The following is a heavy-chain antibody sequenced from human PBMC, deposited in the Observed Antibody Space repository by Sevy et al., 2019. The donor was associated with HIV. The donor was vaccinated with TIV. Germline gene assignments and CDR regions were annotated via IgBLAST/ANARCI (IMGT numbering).Heavy chain of an antibody. CDR3: AKDGLDWGSYFDY. Sequence: GGSLRLSCAASGFTFSSYTMNWVRQAPGKGLEWVSAVNSGGGTYYADSVKGRFTISRDTSKNTLYLQMNSLRAEDTAVYFWAKDGLDWGSYFDYWGREPWSPSPQ. CDR1: GFTFSSYT. CDR2: VNSGGGT. J-gene: IGHJ4*02. V-gene: IGHV3-23*01. D-gene: IGHD3-9*01.